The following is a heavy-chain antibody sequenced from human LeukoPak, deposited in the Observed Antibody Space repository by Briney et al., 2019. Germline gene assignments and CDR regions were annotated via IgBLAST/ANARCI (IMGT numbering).Heavy chain of an antibody. Sequence: ASVKVSCKVSGYTLTELSMHWVRQAPGKGLEWMGGFDPEDGETIYAQKFQGRVTMTEDTSTDTAYMELSSLRSEDTAAYYCATTPNLLWFGKGFGDYWGQGTLVTVSS. CDR1: GYTLTELS. CDR3: ATTPNLLWFGKGFGDY. D-gene: IGHD3-10*01. V-gene: IGHV1-24*01. J-gene: IGHJ4*02. CDR2: FDPEDGET.